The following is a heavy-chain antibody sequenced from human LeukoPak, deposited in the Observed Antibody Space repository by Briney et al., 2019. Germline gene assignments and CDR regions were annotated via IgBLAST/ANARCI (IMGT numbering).Heavy chain of an antibody. CDR3: ARFSWYYDSSDAFDI. CDR2: INHSGST. Sequence: SETLSLTCAVYGGSFSGYYWSWIRQPPGKGLEWIGEINHSGSTNYNPSLKSRVTISVDTSKNQFSLKLSSVTAADTAVYYCARFSWYYDSSDAFDIWGQGTMVTVPS. CDR1: GGSFSGYY. V-gene: IGHV4-34*01. D-gene: IGHD3-22*01. J-gene: IGHJ3*02.